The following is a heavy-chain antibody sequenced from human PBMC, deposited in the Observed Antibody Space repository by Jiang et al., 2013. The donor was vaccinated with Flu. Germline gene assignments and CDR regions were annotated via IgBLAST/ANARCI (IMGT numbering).Heavy chain of an antibody. Sequence: ESGGGLVQPGGSLRLSCAASGFTFSSYWMSWVRQAPGKGLEWVAIIKPDGSEKYYVDSVKGRFTMSRDNAKNSLYLQMNSLRAEDTAVYYCARDTGITVAGARFDYWGQGTLVTVSS. D-gene: IGHD6-19*01. CDR2: IKPDGSEK. V-gene: IGHV3-7*03. CDR1: GFTFSSYW. CDR3: ARDTGITVAGARFDY. J-gene: IGHJ4*02.